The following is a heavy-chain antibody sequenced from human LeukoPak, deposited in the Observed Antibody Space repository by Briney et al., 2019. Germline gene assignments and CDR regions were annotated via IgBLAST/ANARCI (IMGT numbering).Heavy chain of an antibody. D-gene: IGHD2-2*01. V-gene: IGHV1-24*01. CDR1: GYTFTSYG. J-gene: IGHJ6*03. Sequence: ASVKVSCKASGYTFTSYGISWVRQAPGKGLEWMGGFDPEDGETIYAQKFQGRVTMTEDTSTDTAYMELSSLRSEDTAVYYCATVDCSSTSCYPDYYYYMDVWGKGTTVTVSS. CDR3: ATVDCSSTSCYPDYYYYMDV. CDR2: FDPEDGET.